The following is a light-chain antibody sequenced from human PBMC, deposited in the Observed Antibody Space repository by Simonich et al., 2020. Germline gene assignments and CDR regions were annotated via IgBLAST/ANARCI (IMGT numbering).Light chain of an antibody. Sequence: DIVMTQSPDSLAVSLGERATINCKSSQSVLYSSNNKNYLAWYQQKPGQPPELLIYWASTRESGVPDRFSGSGSGTEFTLTISSLQAEDVAVYYCQQYYSTPLTFGQWTKVEIK. J-gene: IGKJ1*01. CDR1: QSVLYSSNNKNY. CDR3: QQYYSTPLT. CDR2: WAS. V-gene: IGKV4-1*01.